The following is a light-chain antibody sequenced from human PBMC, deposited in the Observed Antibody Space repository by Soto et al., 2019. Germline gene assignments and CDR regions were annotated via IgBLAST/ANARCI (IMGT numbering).Light chain of an antibody. CDR3: QQYDSYSET. V-gene: IGKV1-5*01. J-gene: IGKJ1*01. CDR1: QRISGC. Sequence: TKSPITLSASVSTTVTITCRASQRISGCLAWHQQKHGKAHKLLMYDASALKRGVPPRFSGSGSGTESTITISSLQAEDVETYYCQQYDSYSETFGQGTKVDI. CDR2: DAS.